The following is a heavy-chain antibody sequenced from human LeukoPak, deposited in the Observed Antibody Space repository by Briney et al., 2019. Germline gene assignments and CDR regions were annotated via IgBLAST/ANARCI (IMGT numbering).Heavy chain of an antibody. D-gene: IGHD3-10*01. CDR1: GFTFDDYA. CDR2: ISWNSDRK. J-gene: IGHJ5*02. V-gene: IGHV3-9*01. Sequence: PGGSLRLSCAASGFTFDDYAMHWVRQAPGKGLEWVSGISWNSDRKAYADSVKGQFTISRDNAKNSLYLQMNSLRTEDTALYYCAKDQAHYYGSGSDNWLDPWGQGTLVTVSS. CDR3: AKDQAHYYGSGSDNWLDP.